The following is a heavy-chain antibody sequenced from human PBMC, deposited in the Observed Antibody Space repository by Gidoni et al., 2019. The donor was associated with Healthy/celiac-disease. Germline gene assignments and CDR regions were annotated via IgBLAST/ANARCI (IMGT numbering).Heavy chain of an antibody. V-gene: IGHV1-18*04. CDR1: GYTFTSYG. CDR3: ARDRGVLMVRGNPIPNWFDP. Sequence: QVQLVQSGAEVKKPGASVKVSCKASGYTFTSYGISWVRQAPGQGLEWMGWISAYNGNTNYAQKLQGRVTMTTDTSTSTAYMELRSLRSDDTAVYYCARDRGVLMVRGNPIPNWFDPWGQGTLVTVSS. CDR2: ISAYNGNT. D-gene: IGHD3-10*01. J-gene: IGHJ5*02.